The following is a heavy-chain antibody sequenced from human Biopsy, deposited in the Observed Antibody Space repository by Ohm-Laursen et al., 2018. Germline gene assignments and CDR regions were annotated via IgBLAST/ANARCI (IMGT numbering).Heavy chain of an antibody. CDR2: ISGNSDII. V-gene: IGHV3-23*01. J-gene: IGHJ4*02. CDR3: ALAAAQTVTHFDY. Sequence: SLRLSCAASGFTFDDYAMHWVRQAPGKGLEWVSTISGNSDIIYDTDSVKGRFTISRDNSKNTLYLQMNSLRADDTAVYYCALAAAQTVTHFDYWGQGTLVTVSS. D-gene: IGHD4-17*01. CDR1: GFTFDDYA.